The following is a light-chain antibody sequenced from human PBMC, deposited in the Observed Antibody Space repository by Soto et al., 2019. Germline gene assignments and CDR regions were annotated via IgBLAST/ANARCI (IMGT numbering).Light chain of an antibody. V-gene: IGLV1-51*01. Sequence: QSVFTQPPSVSAAPGQKVPISWSGSSSNIWDNYLSCYQQLPGTDPKLHSYDNNKRPSLIPDRFSGCKSGTSATRGSTRLQTWDDADYYCGACDSRRSDGVFGRGTQ. CDR1: SSNIWDNY. CDR3: GACDSRRSDGV. J-gene: IGLJ2*01. CDR2: DNN.